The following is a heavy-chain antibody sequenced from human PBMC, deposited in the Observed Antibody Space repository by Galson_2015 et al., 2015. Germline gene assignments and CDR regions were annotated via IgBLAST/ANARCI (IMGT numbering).Heavy chain of an antibody. J-gene: IGHJ4*02. CDR3: TRRQTGRIAVGFDY. D-gene: IGHD6-19*01. CDR2: IRSKANSYAT. V-gene: IGHV3-73*01. CDR1: GFTFSGSA. Sequence: SLRLSCAASGFTFSGSAMHWVRQASGKGLEWVGRIRSKANSYATAYAASVRGRFTISRDDSKNTAYLQMNSLKTEDTAVYYCTRRQTGRIAVGFDYWGQGTLVTVSS.